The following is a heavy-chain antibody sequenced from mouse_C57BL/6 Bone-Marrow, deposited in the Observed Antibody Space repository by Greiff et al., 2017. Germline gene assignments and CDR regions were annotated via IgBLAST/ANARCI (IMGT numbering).Heavy chain of an antibody. CDR2: ISSGSSTI. CDR3: ARHYGNYFDY. V-gene: IGHV5-17*01. Sequence: EVKVVESGGGLVKPGGSLKLSCAASGFTFSDYGMHWVRQAPEKGLEWVAYISSGSSTIYYADTVKGRFTISRDNAKNTLFLQMTSLRSEDTAMYYCARHYGNYFDYWGQGTTLTVSS. D-gene: IGHD1-1*01. CDR1: GFTFSDYG. J-gene: IGHJ2*01.